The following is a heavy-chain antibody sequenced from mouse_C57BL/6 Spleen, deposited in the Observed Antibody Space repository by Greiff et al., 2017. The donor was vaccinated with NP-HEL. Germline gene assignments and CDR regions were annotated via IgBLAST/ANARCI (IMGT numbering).Heavy chain of an antibody. D-gene: IGHD2-3*01. Sequence: EVQLQQSGPELVKPGASVKISCKASGYTFTDYYMNWVKQSHGKSLEWIGDINPNNGGTSYNQKFKGKATLTVDKSSSTAYMELRSLTSEDSAVYYCARVHDGYYVYYFDYWGQGTTLTVSS. V-gene: IGHV1-26*01. CDR3: ARVHDGYYVYYFDY. J-gene: IGHJ2*01. CDR1: GYTFTDYY. CDR2: INPNNGGT.